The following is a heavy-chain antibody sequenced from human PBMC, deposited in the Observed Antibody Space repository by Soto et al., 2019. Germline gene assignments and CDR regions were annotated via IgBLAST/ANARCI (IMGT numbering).Heavy chain of an antibody. Sequence: EVQLLESGGGLVQPGGSLRLSCAASGFTFSTYGMSWVRQAPGKGLEWISGLSASGGSTYADSVKGRFTISRDNSKNTLYLQMNRLRVEDTAIYYCAKDSGYDSTDWGQGTLVTVSS. J-gene: IGHJ4*02. CDR1: GFTFSTYG. CDR3: AKDSGYDSTD. CDR2: LSASGGST. D-gene: IGHD3-22*01. V-gene: IGHV3-23*01.